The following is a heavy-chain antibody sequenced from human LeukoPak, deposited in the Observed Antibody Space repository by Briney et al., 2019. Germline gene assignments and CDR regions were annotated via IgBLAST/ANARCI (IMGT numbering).Heavy chain of an antibody. CDR3: ARQGSAYYFDF. Sequence: SETLSLTCTVSGGSINSSNYYWGWIRQPPGKELQWIASVYYSGRTNYSPSLKSRVTISVDTSEKQFSLQLNSVTAADTAVYYCARQGSAYYFDFWGQGLLVTVSS. D-gene: IGHD2-15*01. CDR1: GGSINSSNYY. CDR2: VYYSGRT. V-gene: IGHV4-39*01. J-gene: IGHJ4*02.